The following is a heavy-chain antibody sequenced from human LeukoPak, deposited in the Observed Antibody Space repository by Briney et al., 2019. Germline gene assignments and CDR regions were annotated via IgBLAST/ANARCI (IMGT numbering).Heavy chain of an antibody. V-gene: IGHV1-8*03. D-gene: IGHD2-2*02. J-gene: IGHJ6*03. CDR3: ASMGYCSSTSCYTGYMDV. Sequence: GASVKVSCKASGYTFTSYDINWVRQATGQGLEWMGWMNPNSGNTGYAQKFQGRVTITADKSTSTAYMELSSLRSEDTAVYYCASMGYCSSTSCYTGYMDVWGKGTTVTVSS. CDR2: MNPNSGNT. CDR1: GYTFTSYD.